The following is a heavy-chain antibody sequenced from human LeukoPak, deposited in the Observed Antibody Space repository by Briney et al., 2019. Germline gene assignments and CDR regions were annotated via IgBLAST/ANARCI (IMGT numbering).Heavy chain of an antibody. CDR3: ARGGYYGSGNDFRFDP. CDR1: GGSISSSSYY. J-gene: IGHJ5*02. Sequence: SETLSLTCTVSGGSISSSSYYWDWIRQPPGKGLEWIGSIYYSGSTYYNPSLKSRVTISVDTSKNQFSLKLNSVTAADTAVYYCARGGYYGSGNDFRFDPWGQGTLVTVSS. V-gene: IGHV4-39*07. D-gene: IGHD3-10*01. CDR2: IYYSGST.